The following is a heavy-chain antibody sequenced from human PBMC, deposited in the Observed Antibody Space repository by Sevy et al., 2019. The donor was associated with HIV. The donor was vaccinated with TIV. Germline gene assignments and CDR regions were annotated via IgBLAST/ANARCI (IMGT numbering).Heavy chain of an antibody. J-gene: IGHJ2*01. V-gene: IGHV3-33*08. Sequence: GGSLRLSCAASGLTFSSHAMHWVRQAPDKGLEWVAVIWYDGSNKYYADSVKGRFTISRDNSKNTLYLQMNSLRAEDTAVYYCARGLDGYNRYFDLWGRRTLVTVSS. CDR2: IWYDGSNK. D-gene: IGHD5-12*01. CDR1: GLTFSSHA. CDR3: ARGLDGYNRYFDL.